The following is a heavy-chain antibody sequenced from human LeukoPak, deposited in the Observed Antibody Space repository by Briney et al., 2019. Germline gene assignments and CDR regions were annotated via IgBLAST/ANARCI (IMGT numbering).Heavy chain of an antibody. CDR1: GFTFSSYA. CDR3: AKTPYYDFWSGYLDY. CDR2: ISGSGGST. D-gene: IGHD3-3*01. Sequence: PGGSLRLSCAASGFTFSSYAMSWVRQAPGKGLEWVPAISGSGGSTYYADSVKGRFTISRDNSENTLYLQMNSLRAEDTAVYYCAKTPYYDFWSGYLDYWGQGTLVTVSS. V-gene: IGHV3-23*01. J-gene: IGHJ4*02.